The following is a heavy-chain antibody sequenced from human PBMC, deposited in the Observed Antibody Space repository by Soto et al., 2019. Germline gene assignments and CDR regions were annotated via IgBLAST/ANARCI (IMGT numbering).Heavy chain of an antibody. CDR3: ARGGDGYNFGAVS. CDR1: GGGNLRDYR. CDR2: IIPKLGSA. Sequence: QVQLVQSGAEVKKPGSSVQVSCKASGGGNLRDYRTTWVRQAPGQGLEWMGGIIPKLGSANYAQNFQGRVTIIADESTSTVYMELRSPRSEDTAVHYYARGGDGYNFGAVSWGQGTPVTVPS. D-gene: IGHD2-21*01. V-gene: IGHV1-69*01. J-gene: IGHJ5*02.